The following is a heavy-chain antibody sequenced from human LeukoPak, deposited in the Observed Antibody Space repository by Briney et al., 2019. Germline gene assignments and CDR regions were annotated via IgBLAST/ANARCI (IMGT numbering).Heavy chain of an antibody. D-gene: IGHD5-24*01. Sequence: PSETLSLPCAVSGGSISSYSWSWIRPPPGKGLEWVAYISISGDTDSHPSLKSRVTISVDSSKNQISLKLSSVTAADTAVYYCARRGADMATIPDYHYYYMDVWGKGATVTVSS. CDR1: GGSISSYS. CDR3: ARRGADMATIPDYHYYYMDV. J-gene: IGHJ6*03. V-gene: IGHV4-4*09. CDR2: ISISGDT.